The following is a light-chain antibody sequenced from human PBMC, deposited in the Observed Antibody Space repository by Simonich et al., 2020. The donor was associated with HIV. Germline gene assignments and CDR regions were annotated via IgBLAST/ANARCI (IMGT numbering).Light chain of an antibody. Sequence: DILMTQSPSSLPASVGDRVTITCRASQGISNSLACYQQKPGKAPKLLLSASSRLESGVPSRFSGSGSGTDYTLTISSLQPEDFATYYCQQFFSTPWTFGQGTKVEIK. J-gene: IGKJ1*01. CDR2: ASS. CDR3: QQFFSTPWT. V-gene: IGKV1-NL1*01. CDR1: QGISNS.